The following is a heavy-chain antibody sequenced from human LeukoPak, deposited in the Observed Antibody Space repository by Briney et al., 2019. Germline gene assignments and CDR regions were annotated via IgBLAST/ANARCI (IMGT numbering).Heavy chain of an antibody. Sequence: SETLSLTCAVSDGTFSGYYWTWIRQPPGKGLEWIGEINHSGSTNYNPSLKSRVTISVDTSKNQFSLKLSSVTAADTAVYYCARQAGGTSGPFDYWGQGTLVTVSS. D-gene: IGHD4-23*01. CDR1: DGTFSGYY. J-gene: IGHJ4*02. V-gene: IGHV4-34*01. CDR3: ARQAGGTSGPFDY. CDR2: INHSGST.